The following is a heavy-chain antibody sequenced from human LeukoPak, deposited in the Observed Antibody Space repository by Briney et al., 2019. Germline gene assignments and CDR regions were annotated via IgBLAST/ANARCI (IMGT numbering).Heavy chain of an antibody. CDR1: GFTFSNYW. Sequence: PGGSLRLSCAASGFTFSNYWMYWVRQAPGKGLVWVSCINSDGSSTTYADSVKGRFTISRDNAKNTLYLQMNSLGAEDTAVYYCARGGMDVWGQGTTVTVSS. CDR2: INSDGSST. V-gene: IGHV3-74*01. D-gene: IGHD3-10*01. J-gene: IGHJ6*02. CDR3: ARGGMDV.